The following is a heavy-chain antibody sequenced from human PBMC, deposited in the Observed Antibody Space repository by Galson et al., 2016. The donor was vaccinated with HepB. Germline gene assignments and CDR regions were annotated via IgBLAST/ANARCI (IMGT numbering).Heavy chain of an antibody. Sequence: SLRLSCAASGFTFSTHAMSWVRQTPGKGLEWVSSINKNGDFTKYGDSVKGRTTISRDNSRNILYLQMSSLRAEDTAVYYCAKGFGGAVTNYFFAMEVWGQGTTVTVSS. V-gene: IGHV3-23*05. D-gene: IGHD4-17*01. CDR3: AKGFGGAVTNYFFAMEV. J-gene: IGHJ6*02. CDR2: INKNGDFT. CDR1: GFTFSTHA.